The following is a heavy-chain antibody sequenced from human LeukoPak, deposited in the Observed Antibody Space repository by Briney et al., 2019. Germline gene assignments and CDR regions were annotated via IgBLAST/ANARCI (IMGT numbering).Heavy chain of an antibody. J-gene: IGHJ4*02. Sequence: PSETLSLTYAVYGGSFSGYYCSWIRQPPGKGLEWIGEINHSGSTNYNPSLKSRVTISVDTSKNQFSLKLSSVTAADTAVYYCARGAPENNNWNGGSWGQGTLVTVSS. D-gene: IGHD1-1*01. V-gene: IGHV4-34*01. CDR1: GGSFSGYY. CDR3: ARGAPENNNWNGGS. CDR2: INHSGST.